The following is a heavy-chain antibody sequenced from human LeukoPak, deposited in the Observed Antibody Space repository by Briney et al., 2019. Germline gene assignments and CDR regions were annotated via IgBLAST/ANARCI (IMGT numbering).Heavy chain of an antibody. CDR2: INPNSGGT. D-gene: IGHD3-22*01. V-gene: IGHV1-2*02. CDR3: ARSDYYDSSGADY. Sequence: ASVKVSCKASGYTFTGYYMHWVRQAPGQGLEWMGWINPNSGGTNYAQKFQGRVTMTRDTSISTAYMELSRLRSDDTAVYYCARSDYYDSSGADYWGQGTLVTVSP. CDR1: GYTFTGYY. J-gene: IGHJ4*02.